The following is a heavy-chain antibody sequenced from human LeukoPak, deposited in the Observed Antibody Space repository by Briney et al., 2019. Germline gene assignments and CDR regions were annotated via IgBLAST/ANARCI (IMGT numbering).Heavy chain of an antibody. CDR3: AKGVVSVVYAIGGDY. D-gene: IGHD2-8*02. Sequence: GGSLRLSCAASGFTFNSYAMSWVRQAPGKGLEWVSGISGSGGSTYYADSVKGRFTISRDNSKNTLYLQMNRLRAEDTAVYYCAKGVVSVVYAIGGDYWGQGTLVTVSS. CDR1: GFTFNSYA. CDR2: ISGSGGST. J-gene: IGHJ4*02. V-gene: IGHV3-23*01.